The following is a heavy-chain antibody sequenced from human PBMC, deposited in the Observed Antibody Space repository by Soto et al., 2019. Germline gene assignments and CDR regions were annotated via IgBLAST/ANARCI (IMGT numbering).Heavy chain of an antibody. CDR2: INHSGST. CDR1: GGSFSGYY. Sequence: QVQLQQWGAGLLKPSETLSLTCAVYGGSFSGYYWSWIRQPPGKGLEWIGEINHSGSTNYNPSLKSLLTISVDPSKNQFSLKLSSVTAADTAVYYGASTIFGVVRPGYFHYLGQGTLVTVSS. CDR3: ASTIFGVVRPGYFHY. D-gene: IGHD3-3*01. J-gene: IGHJ4*02. V-gene: IGHV4-34*01.